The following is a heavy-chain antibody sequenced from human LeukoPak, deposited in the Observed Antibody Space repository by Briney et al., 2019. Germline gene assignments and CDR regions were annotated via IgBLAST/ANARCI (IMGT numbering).Heavy chain of an antibody. D-gene: IGHD2-2*01. CDR3: VRGETGYCSRTTCYGFDY. V-gene: IGHV3-72*01. Sequence: PGGSLRLSCAASGFTFSSYAMDWVRQAPGKGLEWIGRARNKANSHTTEYAASVKGRFTISRDDSKNSLYLQMNSLKTEDTAVYYCVRGETGYCSRTTCYGFDYWGQGTLVTVSS. CDR1: GFTFSSYA. J-gene: IGHJ4*02. CDR2: ARNKANSHTT.